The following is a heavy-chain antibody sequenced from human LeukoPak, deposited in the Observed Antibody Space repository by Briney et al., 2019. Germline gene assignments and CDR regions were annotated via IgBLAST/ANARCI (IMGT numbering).Heavy chain of an antibody. CDR3: ARFITIPGVAFDI. Sequence: SETLSLTCTVSGGSFSTYYWSWIRQPAGKGLEWIGRICTSGNTHYNPSLKSRVTMSVDTSQNQFSLNLSSVTAADTAVYYCARFITIPGVAFDIWGQGTMVTVSS. D-gene: IGHD3-10*01. CDR1: GGSFSTYY. J-gene: IGHJ3*02. CDR2: ICTSGNT. V-gene: IGHV4-4*07.